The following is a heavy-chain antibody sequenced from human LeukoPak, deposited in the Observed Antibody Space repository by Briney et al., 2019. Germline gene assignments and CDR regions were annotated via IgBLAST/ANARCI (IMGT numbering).Heavy chain of an antibody. V-gene: IGHV4-59*01. CDR3: ARRGRALYCSGCSCYDY. Sequence: PSETLSLTCTVSGGSISSYYWSWIRQPPGKGLEWIGYIYYSGSTNYNPSLKSRVTISVDTSKNQFSLKLSSVTAADTAVYYCARRGRALYCSGCSCYDYWGQGTLVTVSS. CDR1: GGSISSYY. D-gene: IGHD2-15*01. J-gene: IGHJ4*02. CDR2: IYYSGST.